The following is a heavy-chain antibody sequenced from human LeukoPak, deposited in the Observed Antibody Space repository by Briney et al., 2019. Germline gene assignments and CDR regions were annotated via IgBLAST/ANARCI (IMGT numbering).Heavy chain of an antibody. CDR1: GGSFSGYY. D-gene: IGHD2-8*02. Sequence: SETLSLTCAVYGGSFSGYYWSWIRQPPGKGLEWIGEINHSGSTNYNPSLKSRVTISVDTSKNQFSLKLSSVTAADTAVYYCARGRSGGAPNDWWGQGPLVTVSS. V-gene: IGHV4-34*01. CDR3: ARGRSGGAPNDW. J-gene: IGHJ4*02. CDR2: INHSGST.